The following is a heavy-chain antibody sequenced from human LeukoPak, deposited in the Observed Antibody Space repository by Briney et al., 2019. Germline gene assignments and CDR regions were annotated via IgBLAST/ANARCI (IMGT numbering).Heavy chain of an antibody. J-gene: IGHJ6*02. V-gene: IGHV3-53*01. Sequence: GGSLRLSCAASGFTVSSNYMSWVRQAPGKGLEWVSVIYSGGSTYYADSVKGRFTISRDNSKNTLYLQMNSLRAEDTVVYYCASDFGEYYYYGMDVWGQGTTVTVSS. CDR3: ASDFGEYYYYGMDV. CDR1: GFTVSSNY. CDR2: IYSGGST. D-gene: IGHD3-10*01.